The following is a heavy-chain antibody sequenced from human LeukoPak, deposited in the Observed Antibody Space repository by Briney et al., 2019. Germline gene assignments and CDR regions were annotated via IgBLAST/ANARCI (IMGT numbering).Heavy chain of an antibody. J-gene: IGHJ4*02. CDR1: GYTFTSYG. D-gene: IGHD3-22*01. V-gene: IGHV1-18*01. Sequence: ASVKVSCKASGYTFTSYGISWVRQAPGQGLEWMGWISAYNGNTNYAQKLQGRVTMTTDTSTSTAYMELRSLRSDDTAVYYCARGDRGGWYYDSSGYFNYFDYWGQGTLVTVSS. CDR2: ISAYNGNT. CDR3: ARGDRGGWYYDSSGYFNYFDY.